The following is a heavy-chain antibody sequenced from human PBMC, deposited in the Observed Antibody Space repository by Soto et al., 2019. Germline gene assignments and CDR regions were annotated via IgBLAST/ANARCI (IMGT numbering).Heavy chain of an antibody. J-gene: IGHJ6*03. CDR3: AREPPQITIFGVVNYSYYYMDV. Sequence: GGSLSLSCAASGFTFSSYGMHWVRQAPGKGLEWVAVIWYDGSNKYYADYVKGRFTISRDNSKNTLYLQMNSLRAEDTAVYYCAREPPQITIFGVVNYSYYYMDVWGKGTTVTVSS. V-gene: IGHV3-33*01. CDR2: IWYDGSNK. CDR1: GFTFSSYG. D-gene: IGHD3-3*01.